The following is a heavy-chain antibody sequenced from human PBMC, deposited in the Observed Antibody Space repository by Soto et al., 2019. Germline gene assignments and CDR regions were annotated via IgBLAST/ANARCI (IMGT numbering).Heavy chain of an antibody. CDR1: NDSVSSSNNC. CDR3: ARDPGIAPGRRSRDH. Sequence: SDTLYLTCTVSNDSVSSSNNCWAWTRKPPGKGLEWVGRFCDSGDTNYNASLKSRVTISLGMSKSQLSLKLNYESAAVPAVYYCARDPGIAPGRRSRDHWGKVTLVTVSS. V-gene: IGHV4-61*05. D-gene: IGHD6-25*01. J-gene: IGHJ4*02. CDR2: FCDSGDT.